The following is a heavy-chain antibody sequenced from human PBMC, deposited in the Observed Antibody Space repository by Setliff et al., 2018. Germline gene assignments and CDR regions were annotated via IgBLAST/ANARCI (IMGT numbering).Heavy chain of an antibody. D-gene: IGHD3-22*01. CDR2: IHHSGKA. CDR1: GGSISSSSYY. V-gene: IGHV4-39*02. J-gene: IGHJ5*02. Sequence: NASETLSLTCSVSGGSISSSSYYWGWIRQPPGKGLEWVGSIHHSGKAYYNPSLKSRVTMSVDTSKNHVSLKLSSVTAADTAVYYCARAHTWSLPNDNSGYPGWFDPWGQGTLVTISS. CDR3: ARAHTWSLPNDNSGYPGWFDP.